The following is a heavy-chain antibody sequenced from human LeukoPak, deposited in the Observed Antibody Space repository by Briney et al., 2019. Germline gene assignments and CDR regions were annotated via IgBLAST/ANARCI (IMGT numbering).Heavy chain of an antibody. Sequence: GGSLRLSCAASGFTFSSYGMSWVRQAPGKGLEWVSAISGSGGSTYYADSVKGRFTISRDNPQNTLFLQMNSLRAEDTAVYYCANLARYSSSSGSGYWGQGTLVTVSS. D-gene: IGHD6-6*01. CDR1: GFTFSSYG. CDR3: ANLARYSSSSGSGY. CDR2: ISGSGGST. V-gene: IGHV3-23*01. J-gene: IGHJ4*02.